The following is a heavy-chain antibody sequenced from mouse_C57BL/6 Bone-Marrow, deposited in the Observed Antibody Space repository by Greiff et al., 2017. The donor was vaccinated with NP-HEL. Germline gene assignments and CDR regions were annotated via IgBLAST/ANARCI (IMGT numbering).Heavy chain of an antibody. D-gene: IGHD1-1*01. Sequence: QVQLKESGPELVKPGASVKISCKASGYAFSSSWMNWVKQRPGKGLEWIGRIYPGDGDTNYNGKFKGKATLTADKSSSTAHMQLSSLTSEDSAVYFCAREDYYGSSPWFAYWGQGTLVTVSA. CDR1: GYAFSSSW. J-gene: IGHJ3*01. CDR3: AREDYYGSSPWFAY. CDR2: IYPGDGDT. V-gene: IGHV1-82*01.